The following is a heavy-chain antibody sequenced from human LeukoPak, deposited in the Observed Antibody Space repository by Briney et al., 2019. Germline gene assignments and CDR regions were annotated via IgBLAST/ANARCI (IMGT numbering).Heavy chain of an antibody. Sequence: GGSLRLSCAASGFTVSSNYMSWVRQAPGKGLEWVSVIYSGGSTYYSDSVKGRFTISRDNSKKTLYLQMNSLRAEDTAVYYCARSAVAPQIFDYWGQGTLVTVSS. CDR2: IYSGGST. CDR1: GFTVSSNY. J-gene: IGHJ4*02. CDR3: ARSAVAPQIFDY. D-gene: IGHD6-19*01. V-gene: IGHV3-66*01.